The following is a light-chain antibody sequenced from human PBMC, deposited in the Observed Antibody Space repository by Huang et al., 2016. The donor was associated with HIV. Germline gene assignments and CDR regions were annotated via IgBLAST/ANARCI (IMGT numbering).Light chain of an antibody. J-gene: IGKJ2*01. Sequence: EIVVTQSPLSLPVTPGQPASISCKSSQNLLHSDGHNLLDSYLQKPGQSQHLLLFRSSNRAPGVSDRFSGSGSGTDFTLEISRVEAGDVGVYYCMQGLQAPPTFGQGTKLEI. CDR1: QNLLHSDGHNL. CDR2: RSS. CDR3: MQGLQAPPT. V-gene: IGKV2-28*01.